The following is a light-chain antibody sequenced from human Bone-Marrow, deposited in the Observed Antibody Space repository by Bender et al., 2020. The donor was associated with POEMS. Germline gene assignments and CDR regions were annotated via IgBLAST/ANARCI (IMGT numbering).Light chain of an antibody. J-gene: IGLJ2*01. Sequence: QSALTQPRSVSGSPGQSVTISCTGTSSDVGGYNFVSWYQQHPGEAPKLIIYEVSNRLSEVSNRFSASKSDNTASLTISGLQAEDEADYYCASYTSSSTMVFGGGTKLTVL. CDR3: ASYTSSSTMV. CDR2: EVS. CDR1: SSDVGGYNF. V-gene: IGLV2-14*01.